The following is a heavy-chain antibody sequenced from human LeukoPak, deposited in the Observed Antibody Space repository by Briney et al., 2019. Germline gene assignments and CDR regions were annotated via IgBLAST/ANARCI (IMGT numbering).Heavy chain of an antibody. J-gene: IGHJ4*02. D-gene: IGHD3-22*01. Sequence: ASVKVSCKASSYTFTNYAFTWVRQAPGQGLEWMGWISAYNGNTNYAQKLQGRVTMTTDTSTSTAYMELRSLRSDDTAVYYCARGSGMGYDSSGYSAEAGYFDYWGQGTLVTVSS. CDR2: ISAYNGNT. CDR3: ARGSGMGYDSSGYSAEAGYFDY. CDR1: SYTFTNYA. V-gene: IGHV1-18*01.